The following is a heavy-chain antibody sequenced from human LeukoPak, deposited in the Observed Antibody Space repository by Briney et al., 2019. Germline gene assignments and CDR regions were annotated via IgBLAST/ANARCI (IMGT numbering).Heavy chain of an antibody. Sequence: GASVKVSCKASGYTFTSYGISWVRQAPGQGLEWMGWISAYNGNTNYAQKLQGRVTMTTDTSTSTAYMELRSLKSDDTAVYYCAKDGDYDSSGYYYGVFDYWGQGTLVTVSS. D-gene: IGHD3-22*01. CDR1: GYTFTSYG. J-gene: IGHJ4*02. CDR2: ISAYNGNT. CDR3: AKDGDYDSSGYYYGVFDY. V-gene: IGHV1-18*01.